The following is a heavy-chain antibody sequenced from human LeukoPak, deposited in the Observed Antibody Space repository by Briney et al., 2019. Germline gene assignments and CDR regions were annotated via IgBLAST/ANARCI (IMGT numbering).Heavy chain of an antibody. CDR3: ASGGHLDY. V-gene: IGHV3-21*04. CDR2: ISSRNSYM. CDR1: GFTFSTYS. Sequence: PGGSLRLSCAGSGFTFSTYSMNWVRQAPGKGLEWVSSISSISSRNSYMYYADSVKGRFTISRDNAKNSLYLQMNSLRAEDTAVYYCASGGHLDYWGQGALVTVAS. D-gene: IGHD3-16*01. J-gene: IGHJ4*02.